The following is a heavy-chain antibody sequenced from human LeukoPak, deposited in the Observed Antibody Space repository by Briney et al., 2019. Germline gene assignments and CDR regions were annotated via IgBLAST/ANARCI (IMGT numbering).Heavy chain of an antibody. V-gene: IGHV3-53*03. Sequence: GGSLRLSCAASGFTVSSNYMSWVRQAPGKGLEWVSVIYSGGSTYYADSVKGRFTISRDNAKNSLYLQMNSLRAEDTAVYYCARGSGYYYDSSGLFDYWGQGTLVTVSS. D-gene: IGHD3-22*01. J-gene: IGHJ4*02. CDR3: ARGSGYYYDSSGLFDY. CDR1: GFTVSSNY. CDR2: IYSGGST.